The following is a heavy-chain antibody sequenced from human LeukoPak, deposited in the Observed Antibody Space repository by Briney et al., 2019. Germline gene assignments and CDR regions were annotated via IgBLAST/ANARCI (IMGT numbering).Heavy chain of an antibody. J-gene: IGHJ6*02. CDR3: ARPYCRSTRCYLYLYGLDV. D-gene: IGHD2-2*01. CDR2: ISYDGSNK. V-gene: IGHV3-30-3*01. CDR1: GFTFSSYA. Sequence: GRSLRLSCAASGFTFSSYAMHWVRQAPGKGLEWVAVISYDGSNKYYADSVKGRFTISRGNSKNTLYLHLNNVRTEDTAVYYCARPYCRSTRCYLYLYGLDVWGQGTTVTVSS.